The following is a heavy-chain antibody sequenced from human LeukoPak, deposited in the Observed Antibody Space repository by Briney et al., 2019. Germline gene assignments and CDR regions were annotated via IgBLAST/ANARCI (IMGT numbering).Heavy chain of an antibody. CDR1: GFSFSTYG. J-gene: IGHJ4*02. D-gene: IGHD3-9*01. Sequence: PGGSLRLSCAASGFSFSTYGMSWVRQAPGEGLEWVSKISISGGGTYYADSVRGRFTISRDNSKNTVYLDMNGVRAEDTAVYYCAQVFRSRNFAFDYWGQGTLVTVSS. CDR3: AQVFRSRNFAFDY. V-gene: IGHV3-23*01. CDR2: ISISGGGT.